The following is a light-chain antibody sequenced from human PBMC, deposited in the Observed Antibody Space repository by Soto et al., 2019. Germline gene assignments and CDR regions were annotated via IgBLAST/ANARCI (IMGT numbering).Light chain of an antibody. V-gene: IGKV1-17*01. Sequence: DIQMTQSPSSLSASVGDRITITCRASQGIRNDLGWYQQKPGKAPKRLIYAASSLQSGVPSTFSGSRSGTEFKLTISSLQPEDFATDYSRQHNSYPPLLTFGGGTKVEIK. J-gene: IGKJ4*02. CDR1: QGIRND. CDR3: RQHNSYPPLLT. CDR2: AAS.